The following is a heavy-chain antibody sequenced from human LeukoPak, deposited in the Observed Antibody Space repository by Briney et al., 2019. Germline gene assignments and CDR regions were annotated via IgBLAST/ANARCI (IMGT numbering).Heavy chain of an antibody. CDR3: ARLAHRFDP. J-gene: IGHJ5*02. CDR2: IYYSGST. CDR1: GGSVSSGSNY. V-gene: IGHV4-61*01. Sequence: SETLSLTCTVSGGSVSSGSNYWSWIRQPPGKGLEWIGYIYYSGSTNYNPSLKSRVTISVDTSKNQFSLKLSSVTAADTAVYYCARLAHRFDPWGQGTLVTVSS.